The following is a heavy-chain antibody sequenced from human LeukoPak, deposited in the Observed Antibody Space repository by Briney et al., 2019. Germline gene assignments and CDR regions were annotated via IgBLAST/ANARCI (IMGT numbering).Heavy chain of an antibody. Sequence: LSLTCTVSGGSISSGGYYWSWVRQAPGKGLEWVSYISSSSSTIYYADSVKGRFTISRDNAKNSLYLQMNSLRAEDTAVYYCARELGGMDVWGQGTTVTVSS. CDR2: ISSSSSTI. J-gene: IGHJ6*02. CDR1: GGSISSGGYY. CDR3: ARELGGMDV. V-gene: IGHV3-11*04.